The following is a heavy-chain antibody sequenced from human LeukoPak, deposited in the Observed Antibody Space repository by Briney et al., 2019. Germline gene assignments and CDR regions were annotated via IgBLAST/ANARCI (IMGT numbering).Heavy chain of an antibody. V-gene: IGHV3-23*01. CDR2: ISGSGGRS. D-gene: IGHD1-26*01. CDR1: GFTFDDYG. Sequence: GGSLRPSCAASGFTFDDYGMSWVRQAPGKGLEWVSAISGSGGRSFYADSVKGRFTISRDNSKNMVYLEMNSLRVEDTAVYYCGKDSYVGVNWFDPRGQGTLVTVSS. J-gene: IGHJ5*02. CDR3: GKDSYVGVNWFDP.